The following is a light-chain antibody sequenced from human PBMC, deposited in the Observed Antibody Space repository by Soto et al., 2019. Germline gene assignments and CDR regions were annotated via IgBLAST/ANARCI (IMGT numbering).Light chain of an antibody. CDR2: EVT. CDR3: RSHAGSINVV. Sequence: QSALTQPPSASGSPGQSVTISCTGTSSDVGGYNYVSWYQQHPGKAPKLIIYEVTKRPSGVPDRFSGSKSGNTASLTVSGLLAEDEADDYCRSHAGSINVVFCVGTKVTGL. V-gene: IGLV2-8*01. CDR1: SSDVGGYNY. J-gene: IGLJ3*02.